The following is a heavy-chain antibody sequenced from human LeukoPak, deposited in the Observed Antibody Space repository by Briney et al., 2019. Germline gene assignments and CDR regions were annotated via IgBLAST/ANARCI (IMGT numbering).Heavy chain of an antibody. J-gene: IGHJ3*02. V-gene: IGHV1-8*01. CDR3: ARGSSEYSSSSAAFDI. Sequence: ASVKVSCKASGYTFTSYDINWVRQATGQGLEWMGWMNPNSGNTGYAQKFQGRVTMTRNTSISTAYMELSSLRSEDTAVYYCARGSSEYSSSSAAFDIWGQGTTVTVSS. CDR1: GYTFTSYD. D-gene: IGHD6-6*01. CDR2: MNPNSGNT.